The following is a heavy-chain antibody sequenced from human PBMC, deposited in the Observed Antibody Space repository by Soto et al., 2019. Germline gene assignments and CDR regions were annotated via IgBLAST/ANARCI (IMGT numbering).Heavy chain of an antibody. Sequence: SGPTLVNPTQTLTLTCSFSGFSLNNNGVGVGWIRQPPGKALEWLAVIYWDDDKRYSPSLKNRLTITKDTSKNQVVLTMTNVDPVDTATYYCAHTDTVTTTGRWFEPWGQGTLVTVSS. CDR2: IYWDDDK. J-gene: IGHJ5*02. D-gene: IGHD4-17*01. V-gene: IGHV2-5*02. CDR1: GFSLNNNGVG. CDR3: AHTDTVTTTGRWFEP.